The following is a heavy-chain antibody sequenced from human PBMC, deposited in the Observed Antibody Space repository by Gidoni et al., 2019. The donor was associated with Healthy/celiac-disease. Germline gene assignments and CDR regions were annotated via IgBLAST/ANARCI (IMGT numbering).Heavy chain of an antibody. CDR2: ISGSGGST. V-gene: IGHV3-23*01. J-gene: IGHJ4*02. CDR3: AKNHVDTAGDYYFDY. CDR1: GFNCSSYA. D-gene: IGHD5-18*01. Sequence: EVQLFESGGGLDQPGGSLRSFCAVYGFNCSSYAMSWVRQAPGKGLEWVSAISGSGGSTYYADSVKGRFTISRDNAKNTLYLQMNSLRAEDTAVYYCAKNHVDTAGDYYFDYWGQGTLVTVSS.